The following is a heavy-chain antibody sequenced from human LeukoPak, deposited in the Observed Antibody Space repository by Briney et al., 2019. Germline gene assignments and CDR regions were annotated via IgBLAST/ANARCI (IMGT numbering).Heavy chain of an antibody. V-gene: IGHV3-53*01. CDR3: ARVTRVYGMDV. CDR2: IYSGGST. Sequence: GVSLRLSCAASGFTVSSNYMSWVRQAPGKGLEWVSVIYSGGSTYYADSVKGRFTISRDNSKNTLYLQMNSLRAEDTAVYYCARVTRVYGMDVWGQGTTVTVSS. J-gene: IGHJ6*02. CDR1: GFTVSSNY.